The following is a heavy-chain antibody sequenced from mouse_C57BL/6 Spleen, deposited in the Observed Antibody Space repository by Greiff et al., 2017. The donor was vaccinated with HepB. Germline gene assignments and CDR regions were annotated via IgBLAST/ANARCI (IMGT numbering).Heavy chain of an antibody. Sequence: EVQGVESGGDLVKPGGSLKLSCGASGFTFSSYGMSWVRQTPDKRLEWVATISSGGSYTYYPDSVKGRFTISRDNAKNTLYLQMSSLKSEDTAMYYCARQGDRAWFAYWGQGTLVTVSA. CDR3: ARQGDRAWFAY. V-gene: IGHV5-6*01. J-gene: IGHJ3*01. CDR1: GFTFSSYG. D-gene: IGHD3-3*01. CDR2: ISSGGSYT.